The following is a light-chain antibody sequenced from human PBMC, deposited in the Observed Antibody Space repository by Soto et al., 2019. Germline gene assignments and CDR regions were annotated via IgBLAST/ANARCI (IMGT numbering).Light chain of an antibody. CDR1: QSVTTN. CDR3: QQYNNWRPWT. CDR2: GAS. J-gene: IGKJ1*01. V-gene: IGKV3-15*01. Sequence: ILMTQSPATLSVSPGERATLSCRASQSVTTNMAWYQQKPGQAPRLLIYGASTRASGIPARFSGSGSGTDFTLTISSLQYEDFAVYYCQQYNNWRPWTFGQGTKVDIK.